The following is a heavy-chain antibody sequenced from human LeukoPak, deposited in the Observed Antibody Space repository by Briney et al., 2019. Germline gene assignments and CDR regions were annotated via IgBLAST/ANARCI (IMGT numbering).Heavy chain of an antibody. CDR1: GFTFNSYS. Sequence: GGSLRLSCAASGFTFNSYSMNWVRQAPGKGLEWVSYISSSGSTIYYADSVKGRFTISRDNAKNSLYLQMNSLRAEDTAVYYCARDVGGYPLDYWGQGTLVTVSS. CDR2: ISSSGSTI. D-gene: IGHD3-22*01. CDR3: ARDVGGYPLDY. V-gene: IGHV3-48*04. J-gene: IGHJ4*02.